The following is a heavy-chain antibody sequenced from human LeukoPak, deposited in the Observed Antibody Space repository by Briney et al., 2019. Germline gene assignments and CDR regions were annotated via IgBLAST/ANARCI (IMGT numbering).Heavy chain of an antibody. D-gene: IGHD6-13*01. V-gene: IGHV3-74*01. Sequence: GGSLRLSCAAYGFTFSRYWMHWVRQAPGKGLVWVSRINTDGSSTDYADSVKGRFTMSRDNAKNTLYLQMNSLRVEDTAVYYCATGPGIAAAVTGYFQHWGQGTLVTVSS. CDR2: INTDGSST. J-gene: IGHJ1*01. CDR1: GFTFSRYW. CDR3: ATGPGIAAAVTGYFQH.